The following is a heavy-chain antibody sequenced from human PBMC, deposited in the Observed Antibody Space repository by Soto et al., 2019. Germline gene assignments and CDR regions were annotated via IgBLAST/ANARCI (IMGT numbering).Heavy chain of an antibody. CDR2: IYHSGST. V-gene: IGHV4-4*02. Sequence: QVQLQESGPGLVKPSGTLSLSCAVSGGSISSSHWWTWVRQPPGKGLGWIGEIYHSGSTNYNPSLKGRVTLTVDTSRNQFSLNPSSLPPADPAGYFWASSGGGEDYWGQGILVTVSS. CDR1: GGSISSSHW. CDR3: ASSGGGEDY. D-gene: IGHD3-16*01. J-gene: IGHJ4*02.